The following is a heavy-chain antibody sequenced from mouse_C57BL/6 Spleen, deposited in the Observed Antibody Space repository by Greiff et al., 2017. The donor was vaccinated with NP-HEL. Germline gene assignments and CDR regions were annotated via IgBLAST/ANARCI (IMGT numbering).Heavy chain of an antibody. Sequence: QVQLQQPGAELVKPGASVKLSCKASGYTFTSYWMQWVKQRPGQGLEWIGEIDPSDSYTNYNQKFKGKAPLTVDTSSSTAYMQLSSLTSEDSAVYYCARGQAFAYWGQGTLVTVSA. CDR2: IDPSDSYT. D-gene: IGHD3-2*02. J-gene: IGHJ3*01. CDR1: GYTFTSYW. CDR3: ARGQAFAY. V-gene: IGHV1-50*01.